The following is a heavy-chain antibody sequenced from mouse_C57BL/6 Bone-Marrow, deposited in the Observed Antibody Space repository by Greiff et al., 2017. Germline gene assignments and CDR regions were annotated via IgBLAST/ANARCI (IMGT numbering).Heavy chain of an antibody. Sequence: QVQLQQSGAELVKPGASVKMSCKASGYTFTTYPIEWMKQNHGKSLAWIGNFHPYNDDTKYNEKFKVKATFTVEKSSNTVYLELIRLTSYDSSVYYCARSITFFYYFDYWGQGTTLTVSS. CDR3: ARSITFFYYFDY. CDR1: GYTFTTYP. CDR2: FHPYNDDT. J-gene: IGHJ2*01. V-gene: IGHV1-47*01. D-gene: IGHD1-1*01.